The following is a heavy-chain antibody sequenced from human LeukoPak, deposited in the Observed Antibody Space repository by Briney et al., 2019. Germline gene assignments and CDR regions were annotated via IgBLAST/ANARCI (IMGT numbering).Heavy chain of an antibody. Sequence: PSETLSLTCTVSGGSVTDYYWSWIRQSPGKGLEWIGYIYYTGTSYNPSLKSRVTISADTSKNQFSLKLSSVTAADTAVYYCARGNGWFDPWGQGTLVTVSS. J-gene: IGHJ5*02. D-gene: IGHD4-11*01. CDR2: IYYTGT. CDR1: GGSVTDYY. CDR3: ARGNGWFDP. V-gene: IGHV4-59*02.